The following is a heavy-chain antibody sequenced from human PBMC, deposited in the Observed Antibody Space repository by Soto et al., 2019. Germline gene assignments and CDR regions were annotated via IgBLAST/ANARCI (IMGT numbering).Heavy chain of an antibody. CDR2: ISGSGGST. J-gene: IGHJ6*02. CDR3: AKVALRTYYYYYYGMDV. D-gene: IGHD2-2*01. CDR1: GFTFSSYA. V-gene: IGHV3-23*01. Sequence: GGSLRLSCAASGFTFSSYAMSWVRQAPGKGLEWVSAISGSGGSTYYADSVKGRFTISRDNSKNTLYLQLNSLRAEDTAVYYCAKVALRTYYYYYYGMDVWGQGTTVTVS.